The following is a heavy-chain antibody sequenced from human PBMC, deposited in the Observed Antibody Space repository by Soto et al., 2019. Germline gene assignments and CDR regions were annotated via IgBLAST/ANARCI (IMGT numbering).Heavy chain of an antibody. Sequence: QVQLVQSGAEVKKPGSSVTVSCKASGGTFSSYAIRWVRQAPGQGLEWMGGIIPIFGTADYAQKFQGRVTITADESTSTANMELTSLRSEDTAVYYCAGAWGRSYYYGMDVWGQGTRVTVSS. D-gene: IGHD3-16*01. CDR2: IIPIFGTA. CDR1: GGTFSSYA. V-gene: IGHV1-69*12. J-gene: IGHJ6*02. CDR3: AGAWGRSYYYGMDV.